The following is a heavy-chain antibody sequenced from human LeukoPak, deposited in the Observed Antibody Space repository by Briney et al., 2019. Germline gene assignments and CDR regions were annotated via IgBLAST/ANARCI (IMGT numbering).Heavy chain of an antibody. CDR3: ASRYYGSGSYYDFDY. CDR2: VHHSGST. V-gene: IGHV4-39*07. CDR1: GGSISSSSYF. Sequence: SETLSLTCSVSGGSISSSSYFWGWIRQPPGKGLEWIASVHHSGSTYYNPSLKSRLTISVDTSKNQFSLKMSSVTAADTAVYYCASRYYGSGSYYDFDYWGQGTLVTVSS. D-gene: IGHD3-10*01. J-gene: IGHJ4*02.